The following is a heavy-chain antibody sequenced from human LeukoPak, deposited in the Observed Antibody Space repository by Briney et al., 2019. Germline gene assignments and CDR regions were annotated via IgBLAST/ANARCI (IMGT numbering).Heavy chain of an antibody. CDR2: VHYGGST. D-gene: IGHD5-18*01. J-gene: IGHJ4*02. V-gene: IGHV4-59*08. Sequence: SETLSLTCTVPGGSISGYYWNWIRQPPGKGLEWIGYVHYGGSTNYNPSLKSRITISVDTSKNQFSLKVNSVTAADTAVYYCARSTDSLAQLWFGFDYWGQGTLATVSS. CDR3: ARSTDSLAQLWFGFDY. CDR1: GGSISGYY.